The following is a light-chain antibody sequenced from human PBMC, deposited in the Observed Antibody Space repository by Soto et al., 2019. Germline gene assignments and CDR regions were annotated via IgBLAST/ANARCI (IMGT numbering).Light chain of an antibody. CDR1: SNGIGNDNF. V-gene: IGLV2-23*01. CDR3: CAYAGTGTFYV. CDR2: EAS. J-gene: IGLJ1*01. Sequence: LTQPASVSESPGQSITISCTGTSNGIGNDNFVSWYQQHPGKAPKLLIYEASERPSGVSNRFSGSKSGYTASLTISGLQAEDEADYYCCAYAGTGTFYVFGPGTKVTVL.